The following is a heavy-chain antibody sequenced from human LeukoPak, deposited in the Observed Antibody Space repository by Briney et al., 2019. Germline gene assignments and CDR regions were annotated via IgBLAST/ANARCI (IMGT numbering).Heavy chain of an antibody. CDR2: VKSDASST. D-gene: IGHD4-17*01. Sequence: GGSLRLSCAASGFTVSSTYMTWVRQAPGKGLVWVSGVKSDASSTYYADSVKGRFTISRDNAKNTLSLQMNSLRAEDTAVYYCARDTGRAFDIWGQGTMVTVSS. CDR3: ARDTGRAFDI. V-gene: IGHV3-74*01. CDR1: GFTVSSTY. J-gene: IGHJ3*02.